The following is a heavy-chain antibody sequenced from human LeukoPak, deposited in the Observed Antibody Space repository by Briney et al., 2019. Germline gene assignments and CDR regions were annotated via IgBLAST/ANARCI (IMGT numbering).Heavy chain of an antibody. CDR2: INPNSGGT. Sequence: ASVKVSCKASGYTFTGYYMHWVRQAPGQGLEWMGWINPNSGGTNYAQKFQGRVTMTRDTSISTAYMELSRLRSDDTAVYYCARSLLYSSGWYHHYWGQGTLVTVSS. CDR1: GYTFTGYY. CDR3: ARSLLYSSGWYHHY. J-gene: IGHJ4*02. D-gene: IGHD6-19*01. V-gene: IGHV1-2*02.